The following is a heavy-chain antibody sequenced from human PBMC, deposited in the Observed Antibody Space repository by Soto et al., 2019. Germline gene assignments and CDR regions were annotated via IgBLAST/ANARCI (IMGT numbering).Heavy chain of an antibody. V-gene: IGHV4-61*08. J-gene: IGHJ2*01. CDR3: ARRDPDASGGY. Sequence: SETLSRTCTVSAGSISSGGYYLSWVRQPPGKGLEWIGYVLYSGSTYYNPSLKSRVTISADTSRNQFSMKLSSVLASDTAVYYCARRDPDASGGY. CDR2: VLYSGST. D-gene: IGHD3-10*01. CDR1: AGSISSGGYY.